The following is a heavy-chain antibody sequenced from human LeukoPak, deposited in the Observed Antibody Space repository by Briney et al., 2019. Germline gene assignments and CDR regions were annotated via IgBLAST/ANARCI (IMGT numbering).Heavy chain of an antibody. J-gene: IGHJ6*02. D-gene: IGHD3-10*01. CDR1: GYTFTSYY. V-gene: IGHV1-46*01. CDR3: ARDKVPYGSGSQLVYYYGMDV. CDR2: INPSGGST. Sequence: ASVKVSCKASGYTFTSYYMHWVRQAPGQGLEWMGIINPSGGSTSYAQKSQGRVTMTRDTSTSTVYMELSSLRSEDTAVYYCARDKVPYGSGSQLVYYYGMDVWGQGTTVTVSS.